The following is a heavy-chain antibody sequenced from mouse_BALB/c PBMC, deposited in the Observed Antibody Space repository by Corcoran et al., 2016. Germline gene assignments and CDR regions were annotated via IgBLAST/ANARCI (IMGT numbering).Heavy chain of an antibody. CDR1: GYTFTSYT. J-gene: IGHJ3*01. D-gene: IGHD1-1*01. Sequence: QVQLQQSAAELARPGASVKMSCKASGYTFTSYTMHWVKQRPGQGLEWIGYINPSSGYTEYNQKFKDKTTLTADKSSSTAYMQLSSLTSEDSAVYYCATYHYYGSSYGLWFAYWGQGTLVTVSA. V-gene: IGHV1-4*02. CDR2: INPSSGYT. CDR3: ATYHYYGSSYGLWFAY.